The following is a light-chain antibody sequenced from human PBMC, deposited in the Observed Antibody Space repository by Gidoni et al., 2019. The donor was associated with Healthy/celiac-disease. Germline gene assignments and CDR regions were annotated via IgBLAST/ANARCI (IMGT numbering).Light chain of an antibody. CDR1: QSVSSY. CDR2: DAS. CDR3: QQRSNWPPGT. V-gene: IGKV3-11*01. J-gene: IGKJ2*02. Sequence: EIVLTQSPATLSLSPGERATLSCRASQSVSSYLAWYQQKPGQAPRLLIYDASNRATGIPARFSGSGSGTDFTLTISSLEPEDFAVYYCQQRSNWPPGTFGHRGPSWRSN.